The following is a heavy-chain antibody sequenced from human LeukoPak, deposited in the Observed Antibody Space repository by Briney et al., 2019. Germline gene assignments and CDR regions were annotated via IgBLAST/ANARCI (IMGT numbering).Heavy chain of an antibody. Sequence: PGGSLRLSCAASGFTFSSYAMSWVRQAPGKGLEWVSAISGSGGSTYYADSVKGRFTISRDNSKNTLYLQMNSLRAEDTAVYYCARNPLGYCGGDPCLYYYYGMDVWGQGTTVTVSS. D-gene: IGHD2-21*02. CDR1: GFTFSSYA. V-gene: IGHV3-23*01. CDR2: ISGSGGST. J-gene: IGHJ6*02. CDR3: ARNPLGYCGGDPCLYYYYGMDV.